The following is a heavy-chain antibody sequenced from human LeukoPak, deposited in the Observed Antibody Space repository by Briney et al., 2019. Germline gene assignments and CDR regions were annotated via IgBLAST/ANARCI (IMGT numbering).Heavy chain of an antibody. CDR2: TKPIFGTA. CDR3: SRASYYDILTGYHHY. D-gene: IGHD3-9*01. CDR1: GGIFSSYA. V-gene: IGHV1-69*13. J-gene: IGHJ4*02. Sequence: SVKVSCKASGGIFSSYAISWVRQAPGQGLKGMGGTKPIFGTANYAQKLQGRVTIAADESTSTAYVELSSLRSEDTAVYYCSRASYYDILTGYHHYLGQGTLVTVSS.